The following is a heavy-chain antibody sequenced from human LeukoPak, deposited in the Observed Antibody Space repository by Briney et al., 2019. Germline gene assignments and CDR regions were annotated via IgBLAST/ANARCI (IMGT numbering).Heavy chain of an antibody. Sequence: ASVKVSCKAPGYTFTSYYMHWVRQAPGQGLEWMGIINPSGGSTSYAQKFQGRVTMTRDMSTSTVYMEPSSLRSEDTAVYYCARVRQQLVPDAFDIWGQGTMVTVSS. CDR1: GYTFTSYY. CDR3: ARVRQQLVPDAFDI. J-gene: IGHJ3*02. V-gene: IGHV1-46*01. D-gene: IGHD6-13*01. CDR2: INPSGGST.